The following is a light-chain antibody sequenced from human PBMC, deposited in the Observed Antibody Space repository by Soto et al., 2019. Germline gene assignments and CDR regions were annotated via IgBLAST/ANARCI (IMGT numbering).Light chain of an antibody. CDR1: SFNIGSNT. J-gene: IGLJ1*01. CDR3: AAWDDSLNGHV. CDR2: SNN. Sequence: QSVLTQPPSASGTPGQRVTISCSGSSFNIGSNTVNWFQQLPETALKLLIYSNNQRPSGVPDRFSASKSGTSASLAISGLQSEDEADYYCAAWDDSLNGHVFGTGTKVTVL. V-gene: IGLV1-44*01.